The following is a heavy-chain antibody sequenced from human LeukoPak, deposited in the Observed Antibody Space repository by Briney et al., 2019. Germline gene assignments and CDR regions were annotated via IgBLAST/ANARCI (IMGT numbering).Heavy chain of an antibody. CDR1: ENRLTQLP. V-gene: IGHV1-24*01. J-gene: IGHJ5*02. D-gene: IGHD3-3*01. CDR2: FRPENDVP. Sequence: ASVRVSCKLSENRLTQLPMHWVRQPPGEGLEWMGGFRPENDVPIYAQKFKDRVAMYTDTSTDTAYMELSSLKSDDTAVYFCATLLDSFWSGHSVRPEDLWGQGTLVTVSS. CDR3: ATLLDSFWSGHSVRPEDL.